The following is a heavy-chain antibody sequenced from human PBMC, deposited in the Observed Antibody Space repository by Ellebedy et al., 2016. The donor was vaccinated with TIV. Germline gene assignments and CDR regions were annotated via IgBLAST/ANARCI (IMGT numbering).Heavy chain of an antibody. Sequence: ASVKVSCKASGYTFTGYYMHWVRQAPGQGLEWMGWISPNSGGTSYAQKFQGRVTMTRDTSINTVYMDLSGLTSDDTAVYYCARDGIYTTDYDAFDIWGQGTMVTVSS. D-gene: IGHD5-12*01. CDR1: GYTFTGYY. J-gene: IGHJ3*02. CDR2: ISPNSGGT. CDR3: ARDGIYTTDYDAFDI. V-gene: IGHV1-2*02.